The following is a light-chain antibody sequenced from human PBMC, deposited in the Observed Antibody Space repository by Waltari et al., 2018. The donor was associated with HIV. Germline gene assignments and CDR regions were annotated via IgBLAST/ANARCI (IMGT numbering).Light chain of an antibody. V-gene: IGKV1-39*01. CDR2: AAS. CDR3: QQGFDTLRLT. J-gene: IGKJ3*01. CDR1: QTINTY. Sequence: DIQMTQSPSSLSASVGDRVTITCRASQTINTYLNWFQQKPGKAPKLLIYAASSLRSGVPSRFSGSGSGTDFTLTITSLQPEDFATYFCQQGFDTLRLTFGPGTTVDIK.